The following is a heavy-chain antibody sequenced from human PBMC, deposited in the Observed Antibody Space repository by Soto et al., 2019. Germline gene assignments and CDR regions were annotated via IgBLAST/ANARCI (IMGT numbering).Heavy chain of an antibody. Sequence: QVQLVQSGAEVKKPGASVKVSCKASGYTFTGYYMHWVRQAPGQGLEWMGWINPNSGGTNNAQKFQVWVTMTRDTSISTAYMELSRLRSDDTAVYYCARGDPTWSDYWGQGTLVTVSS. CDR2: INPNSGGT. CDR1: GYTFTGYY. D-gene: IGHD2-8*02. V-gene: IGHV1-2*04. CDR3: ARGDPTWSDY. J-gene: IGHJ4*02.